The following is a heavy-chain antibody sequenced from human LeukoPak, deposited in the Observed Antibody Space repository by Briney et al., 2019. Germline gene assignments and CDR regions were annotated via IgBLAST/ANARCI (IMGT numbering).Heavy chain of an antibody. CDR2: IYHSGST. D-gene: IGHD3-9*01. CDR1: GYSISSGGYS. V-gene: IGHV4-30-2*01. Sequence: SETLSLTCTVSGYSISSGGYSWSWIRQPPGKGLEWIGYIYHSGSTNYNPSLKSRVTMSVDTSKNQFSLKLSSVTAADTAVYYCARDMEGGGYFDWLPYNWFDPWGQGTLVTVSS. CDR3: ARDMEGGGYFDWLPYNWFDP. J-gene: IGHJ5*02.